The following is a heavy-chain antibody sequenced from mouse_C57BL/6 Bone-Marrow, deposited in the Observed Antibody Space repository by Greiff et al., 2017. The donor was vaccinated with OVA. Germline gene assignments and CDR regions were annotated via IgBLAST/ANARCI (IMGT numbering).Heavy chain of an antibody. CDR2: IYPRSGNT. J-gene: IGHJ3*01. Sequence: VKLMESGAELARPGASVKLSCKASGYTFTSYGISWVKQRTGQGLEWIGEIYPRSGNTYYNEKFKGKATLTADKSSSTAYMELRSLTSEDSAVYFCARPYYDYWGQGTLVTVSA. V-gene: IGHV1-81*01. CDR1: GYTFTSYG. D-gene: IGHD2-10*01. CDR3: ARPYYDY.